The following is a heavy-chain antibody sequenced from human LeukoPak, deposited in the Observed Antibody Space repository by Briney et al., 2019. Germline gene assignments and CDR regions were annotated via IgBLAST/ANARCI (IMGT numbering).Heavy chain of an antibody. J-gene: IGHJ4*02. V-gene: IGHV1-46*03. CDR3: ARGRLVVVPAAIPNWASFDY. CDR1: GYTFTSYY. D-gene: IGHD2-2*01. Sequence: ASVKVSCKASGYTFTSYYMNWVRQAPGQGLEWMGIINPSGGSTSYAQKFQGRVTMTRDTSTITVYMELSSLRSEDTAVYYCARGRLVVVPAAIPNWASFDYWGQGTLVTVSS. CDR2: INPSGGST.